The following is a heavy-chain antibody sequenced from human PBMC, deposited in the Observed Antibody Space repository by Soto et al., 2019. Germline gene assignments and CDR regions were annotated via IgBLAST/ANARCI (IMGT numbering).Heavy chain of an antibody. J-gene: IGHJ4*02. V-gene: IGHV4-39*01. CDR2: IYYSGSI. CDR1: GGSISSSSYY. CDR3: AMIAEAFVY. Sequence: QVQLQESGPGLVKPSETLSLTCTVSGGSISSSSYYWGWIRQPPGKGLEWIGSIYYSGSIYYNLSLKSRVTISVDTSKNQFSLKLSSVTAADTAVYYCAMIAEAFVYWGQGTLVTVSS. D-gene: IGHD6-13*01.